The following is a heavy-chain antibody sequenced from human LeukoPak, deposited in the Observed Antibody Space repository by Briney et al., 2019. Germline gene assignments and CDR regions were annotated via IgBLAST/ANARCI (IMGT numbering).Heavy chain of an antibody. Sequence: GGSLRLSCAASGLTFSSYAMSWVRQAPGKGLEWVSAISGSGGSTYYADSVKGRFTIPRDNSKNTLYLQMNSLRAEDTAVYYCAKDIAAAGTGLGDYWGQGTLVTVSS. V-gene: IGHV3-23*01. CDR1: GLTFSSYA. J-gene: IGHJ4*02. CDR3: AKDIAAAGTGLGDY. D-gene: IGHD6-13*01. CDR2: ISGSGGST.